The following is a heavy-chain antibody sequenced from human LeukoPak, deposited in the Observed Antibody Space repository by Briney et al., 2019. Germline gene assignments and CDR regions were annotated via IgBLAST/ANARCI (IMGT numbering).Heavy chain of an antibody. CDR3: AKEEKYSSGRKWDYYYYMDV. CDR2: ISGSGSTK. J-gene: IGHJ6*03. Sequence: GGSLRVSCAASGFTFSHYYMSWIRQAPGKGMEWVSHISGSGSTKIYADSVKGRFTIFRDNAENSLFLQVNRLRAEDTAVYYCAKEEKYSSGRKWDYYYYMDVWGKGTTVTVSS. CDR1: GFTFSHYY. D-gene: IGHD6-19*01. V-gene: IGHV3-11*01.